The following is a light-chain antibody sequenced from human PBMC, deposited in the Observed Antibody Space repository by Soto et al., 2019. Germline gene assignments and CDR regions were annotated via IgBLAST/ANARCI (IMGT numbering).Light chain of an antibody. CDR1: QSVGSY. V-gene: IGKV3-20*01. CDR2: DAS. CDR3: QQYGSSPRP. Sequence: ERVLTQSPDPLSLSPGERATLSCRASQSVGSYLAWYQQKPGQAPRLLIYDASNRATGIPDRFSGSGSGTDFTLTISRLEPEDFAVYYCQQYGSSPRPVGQGSKVAIK. J-gene: IGKJ1*01.